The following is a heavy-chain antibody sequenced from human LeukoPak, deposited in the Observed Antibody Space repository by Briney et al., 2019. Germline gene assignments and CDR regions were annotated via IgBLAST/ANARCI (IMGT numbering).Heavy chain of an antibody. CDR3: ARGSITYYDFWSGYPIDYYGMDV. CDR1: GYTFTSYD. CDR2: MNPNSGNT. V-gene: IGHV1-8*01. D-gene: IGHD3-3*01. J-gene: IGHJ6*02. Sequence: ASVKVSCTASGYTFTSYDINWVRQATGQGLEWMGWMNPNSGNTGYAQKFQGRVTMTRNTSISTAYMELSSLRSEDTAVYYCARGSITYYDFWSGYPIDYYGMDVWGQGTTVTVSS.